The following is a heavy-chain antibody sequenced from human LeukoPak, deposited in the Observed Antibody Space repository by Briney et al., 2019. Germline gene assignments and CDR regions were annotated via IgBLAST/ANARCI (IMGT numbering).Heavy chain of an antibody. J-gene: IGHJ4*02. V-gene: IGHV3-30*18. Sequence: GSLRLSCAASGFTFSSYGMHWVRQAPGKGLEWVAVISYDGSNKYYADSVKGRFTISRDNSKNTLYLQMNSLRAEDTAVYYCAKEPCGGDCDYFDYWGQGTLVTVSS. CDR2: ISYDGSNK. CDR1: GFTFSSYG. D-gene: IGHD2-21*02. CDR3: AKEPCGGDCDYFDY.